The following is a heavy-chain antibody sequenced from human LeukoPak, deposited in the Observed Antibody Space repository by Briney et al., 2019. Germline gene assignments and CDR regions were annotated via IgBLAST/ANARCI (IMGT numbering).Heavy chain of an antibody. CDR2: IYYSGST. CDR3: ARVWTHASVIVALEFDY. CDR1: GASISTYY. J-gene: IGHJ4*02. D-gene: IGHD5-12*01. Sequence: SETLSLTCTVSGASISTYYWSWIRQPPGKGLEWIGYIYYSGSTYYNPSLKSRVTISVDTSKNQFSLKLSSVTAADTAVYYCARVWTHASVIVALEFDYWGQGTLVTVSS. V-gene: IGHV4-30-4*08.